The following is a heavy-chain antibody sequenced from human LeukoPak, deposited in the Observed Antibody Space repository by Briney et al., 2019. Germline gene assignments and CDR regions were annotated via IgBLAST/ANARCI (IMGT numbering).Heavy chain of an antibody. CDR1: GGSISSYY. J-gene: IGHJ5*02. CDR2: IYYSGST. V-gene: IGHV4-59*12. D-gene: IGHD3-10*01. Sequence: PSETLSLTCTVSGGSISSYYWSWIRQPPGKGLEWIGYIYYSGSTNYNPSLKSRVTISVDTSKNQFSLKLSSVTAADTAVYYCARDRTMVRGVPYNWFDPWGQGTLVTVSS. CDR3: ARDRTMVRGVPYNWFDP.